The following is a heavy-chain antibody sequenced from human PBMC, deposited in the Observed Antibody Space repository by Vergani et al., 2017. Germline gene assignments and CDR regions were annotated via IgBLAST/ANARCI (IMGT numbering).Heavy chain of an antibody. J-gene: IGHJ4*02. V-gene: IGHV3-33*01. CDR3: ARDRDYYDSSGYAVGY. D-gene: IGHD3-22*01. CDR2: IWYDGSNK. CDR1: GFTFSSYG. Sequence: QVQLVESGGGVVQPGRSLRLSCAASGFTFSSYGMHWVRQAPGKGLEWVAVIWYDGSNKYYADSVKGRFTISRDNAKNSLYLQMNSLRAEDTAVYYCARDRDYYDSSGYAVGYWGQGTLVTVSS.